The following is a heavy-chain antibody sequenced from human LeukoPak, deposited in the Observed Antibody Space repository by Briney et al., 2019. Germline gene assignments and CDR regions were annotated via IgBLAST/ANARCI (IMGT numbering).Heavy chain of an antibody. CDR3: ARVPYDSSGYYFENWFDP. CDR2: IYYSGST. V-gene: IGHV4-31*11. J-gene: IGHJ5*02. Sequence: SETLSLTCAVSGGSISSGGYYWSWIRQHPGKGLEWIGYIYYSGSTYYNPSLKSRVTISVDTSKNQFSLKLSSVTAADTAVYYCARVPYDSSGYYFENWFDPWGQGTLVTVSS. D-gene: IGHD3-22*01. CDR1: GGSISSGGYY.